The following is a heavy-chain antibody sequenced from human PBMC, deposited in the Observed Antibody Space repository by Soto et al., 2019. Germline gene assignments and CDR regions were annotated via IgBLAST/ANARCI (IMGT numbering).Heavy chain of an antibody. CDR1: CGASSSSSYC. Sequence: PSETQFLPCTVSCGASSSSSYCSGWKHQPPGKGQGWIGSIYYSGSTYYNPSLKSRVTISVDTSKNQFSLKLSSVTAADTAVYYFARNGAGLGKGDYPWYFDLWGRGTLVTVS. V-gene: IGHV4-39*01. D-gene: IGHD4-17*01. J-gene: IGHJ2*01. CDR2: IYYSGST. CDR3: ARNGAGLGKGDYPWYFDL.